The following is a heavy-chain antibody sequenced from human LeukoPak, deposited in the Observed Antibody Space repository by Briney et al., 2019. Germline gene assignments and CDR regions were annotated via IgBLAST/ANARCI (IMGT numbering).Heavy chain of an antibody. Sequence: PGGSLRLSCAASGFTFSSYGMHWVRQAPGKGLEWVAVISYDGSNEYYADSVKDLFTIARDNSKNALYLEMNSLRAEDTAVYGCAKDFSPSCSGCSCHEMGSYWGQGTLVTVSS. CDR3: AKDFSPSCSGCSCHEMGSY. V-gene: IGHV3-30*18. J-gene: IGHJ4*02. D-gene: IGHD2-15*01. CDR2: ISYDGSNE. CDR1: GFTFSSYG.